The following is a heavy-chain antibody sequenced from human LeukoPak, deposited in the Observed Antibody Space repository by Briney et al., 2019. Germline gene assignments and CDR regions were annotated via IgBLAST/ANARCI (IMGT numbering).Heavy chain of an antibody. J-gene: IGHJ4*02. CDR2: IKPDGSEK. CDR1: GFTFRSYW. D-gene: IGHD3-10*01. CDR3: AAGSYFDH. Sequence: GESLTLSCAASGFTFRSYWMSWARQVPGKGLECVVNIKPDGSEKYYVDSVKGRFTISRDNAKNSLYLQMNGLRADDAAVYYCAAGSYFDHWGQGTLVAVSS. V-gene: IGHV3-7*01.